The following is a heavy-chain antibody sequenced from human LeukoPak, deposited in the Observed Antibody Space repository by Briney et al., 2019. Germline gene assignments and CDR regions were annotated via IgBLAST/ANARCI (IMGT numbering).Heavy chain of an antibody. Sequence: SVKVSCKASGFTFSTSAIQWMRQARGQRLEWGGWTIVASGETSYAQNLEGRATITANMSTKTAYMELRNVRSEDTAFYYCAAERYSGSCCWFDPWGQGTLVTASS. CDR3: AAERYSGSCCWFDP. CDR2: TIVASGET. V-gene: IGHV1-58*02. J-gene: IGHJ5*02. CDR1: GFTFSTSA. D-gene: IGHD4-11*01.